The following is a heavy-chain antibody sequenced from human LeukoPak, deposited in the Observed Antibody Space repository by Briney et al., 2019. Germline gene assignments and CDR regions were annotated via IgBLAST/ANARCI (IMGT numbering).Heavy chain of an antibody. CDR1: GYTFTGYY. Sequence: ASVKVSCKASGYTFTGYYMHWVRQAPGQGLEWMGWINPNSGGTNYAQKFQGRVTMTRDTSISTAYMELSRLRSDDTAVYYCAREPRPPRYCSGGSCYSVYDYWGQGTLVTVSS. V-gene: IGHV1-2*02. CDR2: INPNSGGT. D-gene: IGHD2-15*01. J-gene: IGHJ4*02. CDR3: AREPRPPRYCSGGSCYSVYDY.